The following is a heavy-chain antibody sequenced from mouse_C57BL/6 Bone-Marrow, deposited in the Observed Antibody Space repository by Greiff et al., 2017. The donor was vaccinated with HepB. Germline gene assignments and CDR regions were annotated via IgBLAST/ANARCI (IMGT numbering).Heavy chain of an antibody. CDR3: ARRGKDYSNYAYAMDY. CDR2: ISNLAYSI. J-gene: IGHJ4*01. CDR1: GFTFSDYG. Sequence: EVKLMESGGGLVQPGGSLKLSCAASGFTFSDYGMAWVRQAPRKGPEWVAFISNLAYSIYYADTVTGRFTISRENAKNTLYLEMSSLRSEDTAMYYCARRGKDYSNYAYAMDYWGQGTSVTVAS. V-gene: IGHV5-15*01. D-gene: IGHD2-5*01.